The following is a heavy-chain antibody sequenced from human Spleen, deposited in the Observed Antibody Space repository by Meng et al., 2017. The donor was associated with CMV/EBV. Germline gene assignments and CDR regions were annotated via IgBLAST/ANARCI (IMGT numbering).Heavy chain of an antibody. CDR3: AKGLVGEAFVWYFDL. D-gene: IGHD3-10*01. CDR2: ISLNSDKV. V-gene: IGHV3-9*01. Sequence: GGSLRLSCAASGFTFDDYAMHWVRQAPGKGLEWVSGISLNSDKVVYADSVKGRFTISRDSAKNSLFLQMNSLTPEDTALYYCAKGLVGEAFVWYFDLWGRGTLVTVSS. CDR1: GFTFDDYA. J-gene: IGHJ2*01.